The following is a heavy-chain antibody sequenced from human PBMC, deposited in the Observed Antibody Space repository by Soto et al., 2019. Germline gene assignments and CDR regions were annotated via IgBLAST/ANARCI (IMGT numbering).Heavy chain of an antibody. D-gene: IGHD2-15*01. J-gene: IGHJ4*02. Sequence: SETLSLTCTVSGGSVSSGSYYWSWIRQPPGKGLEWIGYIYYSGSTNYNPSLKSRVTISVDTSKNQFSLKLSSVTAADTAVYYCARDREYCSGGSCYSVFDYWGQGTLVTVSS. V-gene: IGHV4-61*01. CDR1: GGSVSSGSYY. CDR3: ARDREYCSGGSCYSVFDY. CDR2: IYYSGST.